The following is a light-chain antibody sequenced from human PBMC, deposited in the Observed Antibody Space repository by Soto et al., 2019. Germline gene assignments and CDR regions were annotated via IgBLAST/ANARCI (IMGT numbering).Light chain of an antibody. V-gene: IGKV3-20*01. Sequence: VFTQYPTTQSFSPGERATLSCRASQSVSSYLAWYQQKPGQAPRLLIYGASNRATGIPDRFSGSGSGTDFTLTISRLEPEDFAVYYCQQYGSSGTFGQGTKVDIK. J-gene: IGKJ1*01. CDR1: QSVSSY. CDR2: GAS. CDR3: QQYGSSGT.